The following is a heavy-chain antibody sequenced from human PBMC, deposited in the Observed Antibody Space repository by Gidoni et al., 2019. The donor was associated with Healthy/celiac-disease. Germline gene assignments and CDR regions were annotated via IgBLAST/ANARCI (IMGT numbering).Heavy chain of an antibody. CDR2: VDPEDGDT. CDR3: ATRRMEATKAPFDY. D-gene: IGHD1-26*01. V-gene: IGHV1-69-2*01. Sequence: CNGLVDPEDGDTIYAEKFQGRVTITADTSTDTAYMELSSLRSEDTAVYYCATRRMEATKAPFDYWGQGTLVTVSS. J-gene: IGHJ4*02.